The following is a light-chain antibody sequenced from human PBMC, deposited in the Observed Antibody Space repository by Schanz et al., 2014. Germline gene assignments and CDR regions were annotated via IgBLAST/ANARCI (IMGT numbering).Light chain of an antibody. CDR3: STWDDILNGQGV. CDR1: NSNIGSNT. CDR2: TNN. V-gene: IGLV1-44*01. Sequence: QSVLTQPPSASGTPGQRVTISCSGSNSNIGSNTVNWYQQLPGTAPKLLIYTNNQRPSGVPDRFSGSKSGTSASLAISGLQSDDEADYYCSTWDDILNGQGVFGGGTKLTVL. J-gene: IGLJ3*02.